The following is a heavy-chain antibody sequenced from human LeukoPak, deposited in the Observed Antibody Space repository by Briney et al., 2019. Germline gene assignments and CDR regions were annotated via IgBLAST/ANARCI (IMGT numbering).Heavy chain of an antibody. Sequence: GGSLRLSCAASGITFSDYAMNWVRQAPGKGLQWASVISGSGTGTYYADSVRGRFTISRDNSKNTLYLQMNNLGAEDTAVYYCAKDRAALPVTTYNFDFWGQGTLVTVSS. CDR1: GITFSDYA. CDR2: ISGSGTGT. CDR3: AKDRAALPVTTYNFDF. D-gene: IGHD2-2*01. V-gene: IGHV3-23*01. J-gene: IGHJ4*02.